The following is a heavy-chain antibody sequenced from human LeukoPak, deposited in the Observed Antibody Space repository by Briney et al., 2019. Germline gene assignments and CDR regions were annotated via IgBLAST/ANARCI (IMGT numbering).Heavy chain of an antibody. CDR3: TTDTWYSAGH. CDR1: GFPFSSYS. V-gene: IGHV3-7*03. CDR2: IKKDGSEK. D-gene: IGHD2-15*01. J-gene: IGHJ4*02. Sequence: GGSLRLSCAASGFPFSSYSMTWVRQAPGKGLEWVAIIKKDGSEKYYVDSMKGRFTISRDNAKNSLFLQMNSLRAEDTAIYYCTTDTWYSAGHWGQGTLVTVSS.